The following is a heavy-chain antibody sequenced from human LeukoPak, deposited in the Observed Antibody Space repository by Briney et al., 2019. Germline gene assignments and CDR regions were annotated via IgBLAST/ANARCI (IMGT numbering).Heavy chain of an antibody. D-gene: IGHD6-13*01. CDR3: AKGWQQLVLAFDI. Sequence: PGGSLRLSCAASGFTFSSYGMHWVRQAPGKGLEWVAFIRYDGSNKYYADSVKGRFTISRDNSKSTLYLQMNSLRAEDTAVYYCAKGWQQLVLAFDIWGQGTMVTVSS. V-gene: IGHV3-30*02. CDR1: GFTFSSYG. J-gene: IGHJ3*02. CDR2: IRYDGSNK.